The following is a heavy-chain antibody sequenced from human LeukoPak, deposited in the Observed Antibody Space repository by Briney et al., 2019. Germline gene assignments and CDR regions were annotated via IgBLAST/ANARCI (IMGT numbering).Heavy chain of an antibody. Sequence: PGGSLRLSCAASGFTFSSYGMHWVRQAPGKGLEWVAVISYDGSNKYYADSVKGRFTNSRDNSKNTLYLQMNSLRAEDTAVYYCAKDGWAFDYWGQGTLVTVSS. J-gene: IGHJ4*02. CDR1: GFTFSSYG. D-gene: IGHD2-2*03. V-gene: IGHV3-30*18. CDR3: AKDGWAFDY. CDR2: ISYDGSNK.